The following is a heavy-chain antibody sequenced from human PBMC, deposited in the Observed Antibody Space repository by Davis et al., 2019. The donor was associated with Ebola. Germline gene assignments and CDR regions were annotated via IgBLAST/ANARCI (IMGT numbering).Heavy chain of an antibody. J-gene: IGHJ2*01. CDR2: INPNSGGT. CDR3: ARPPYYYGSGIALENWYFDL. Sequence: ASVKVSCKASGYTFTGYYMHWVRQAPGQGLEWMGWINPNSGGTNYAQKFQGRVTMTRDTSISTAYMELSRLRSDDTAVYYCARPPYYYGSGIALENWYFDLWGRGTLVTVSS. D-gene: IGHD3-10*01. V-gene: IGHV1-2*02. CDR1: GYTFTGYY.